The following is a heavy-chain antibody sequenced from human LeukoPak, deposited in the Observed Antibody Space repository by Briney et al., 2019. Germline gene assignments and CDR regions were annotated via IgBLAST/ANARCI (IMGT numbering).Heavy chain of an antibody. CDR1: GGSISSGSYY. CDR3: ASFPRGLWFGERAYYYGMDV. CDR2: IYYSGST. V-gene: IGHV4-61*01. Sequence: RASETLSLTCTVSGGSISSGSYYWSWIRQPPGKGLEWIGYIYYSGSTNYNPSLKSRVTISVDTSKNQFSLKLSSVTAADTAVYYCASFPRGLWFGERAYYYGMDVWGQGTTVTVSS. D-gene: IGHD3-10*01. J-gene: IGHJ6*02.